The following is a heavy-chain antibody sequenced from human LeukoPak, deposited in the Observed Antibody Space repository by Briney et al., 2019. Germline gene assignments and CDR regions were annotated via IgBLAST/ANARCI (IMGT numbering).Heavy chain of an antibody. D-gene: IGHD5-18*01. CDR1: GFTFSSYS. J-gene: IGHJ6*03. V-gene: IGHV3-21*01. CDR3: ARVGTAMVTIVAPYYMDV. CDR2: ISTSSSYI. Sequence: GGSLRLSCAASGFTFSSYSMNWVRQAPGKGLEWVSFISTSSSYIYYADSVKGRFTISRDNAKNSLYLQMNSLRAEDTAVYYCARVGTAMVTIVAPYYMDVWGKGTTVTVSS.